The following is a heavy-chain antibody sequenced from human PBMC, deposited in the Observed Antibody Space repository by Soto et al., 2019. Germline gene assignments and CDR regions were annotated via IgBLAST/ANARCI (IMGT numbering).Heavy chain of an antibody. CDR3: AAEGVGATGGHYYYGMDV. D-gene: IGHD1-26*01. J-gene: IGHJ6*02. CDR1: GFTFTSSA. V-gene: IGHV1-58*01. Sequence: SVKVSCKASGFTFTSSAVQWVRQARGQRLEWIGWIVVGSGNTNYAQKFQERVTITRDMSTSTAYMELSSLRSEDTAVYYCAAEGVGATGGHYYYGMDVWGQGTTVTVSS. CDR2: IVVGSGNT.